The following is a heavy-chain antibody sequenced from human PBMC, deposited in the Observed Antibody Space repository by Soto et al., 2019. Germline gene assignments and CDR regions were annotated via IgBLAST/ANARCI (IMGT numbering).Heavy chain of an antibody. V-gene: IGHV1-69*13. CDR1: GGTFSGYS. D-gene: IGHD6-6*01. Sequence: GASLKVSCKASGGTFSGYSLSWVRQAPGQGLEWMGGIIPIFGTANYAQKFQGRVTITADESTSTAYMELSSLRSEDTAVYYCAIEYSSSPLYYPIGYWGQGTLVTAPQ. CDR3: AIEYSSSPLYYPIGY. J-gene: IGHJ4*02. CDR2: IIPIFGTA.